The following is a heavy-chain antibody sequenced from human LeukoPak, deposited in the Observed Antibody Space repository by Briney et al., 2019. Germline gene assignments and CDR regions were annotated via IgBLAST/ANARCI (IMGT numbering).Heavy chain of an antibody. J-gene: IGHJ5*01. CDR3: ARETSSSGWFDY. Sequence: GGSLRLSCAASGFTFSRSNMNWVRQAPGKGLEWVSSISGSSGYIYYAESVGGRFTISRDNAKNSLYLQMNSLRAEDTAVYYCARETSSSGWFDYWGQGTLVTVSS. D-gene: IGHD6-19*01. CDR2: ISGSSGYI. CDR1: GFTFSRSN. V-gene: IGHV3-21*01.